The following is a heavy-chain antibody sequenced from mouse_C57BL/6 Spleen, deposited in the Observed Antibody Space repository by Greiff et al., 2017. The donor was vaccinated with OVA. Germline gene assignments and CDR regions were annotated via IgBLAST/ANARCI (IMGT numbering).Heavy chain of an antibody. J-gene: IGHJ2*01. CDR2: ISYDGSN. Sequence: VQLKQSGPGLVKPSQSLSLPCSVTGYSITSGYYWNWIRQFPGNKLEWMGYISYDGSNNYNPSLKNRISITRDTSKNQFFLKLNSVTTEDTATYYCARGAYGSSYFDYWGQGTTLTVSS. CDR3: ARGAYGSSYFDY. D-gene: IGHD1-1*01. V-gene: IGHV3-6*01. CDR1: GYSITSGYY.